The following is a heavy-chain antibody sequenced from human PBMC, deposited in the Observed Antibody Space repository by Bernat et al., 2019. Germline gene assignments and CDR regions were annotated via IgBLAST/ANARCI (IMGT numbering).Heavy chain of an antibody. D-gene: IGHD6-6*01. V-gene: IGHV7-4-1*02. CDR3: ARDHIAARFGKKNWFDP. Sequence: QVQLVQSGSELKKPGASVKVSCKASGYTFTSYAMNWVRQAPGQGLEWMGWINTNTGNPTYAQGFTGRFVFSVDTSVSTAYLQISSLKAEDTAVYYCARDHIAARFGKKNWFDPWGQGTLVTVSS. CDR2: INTNTGNP. CDR1: GYTFTSYA. J-gene: IGHJ5*02.